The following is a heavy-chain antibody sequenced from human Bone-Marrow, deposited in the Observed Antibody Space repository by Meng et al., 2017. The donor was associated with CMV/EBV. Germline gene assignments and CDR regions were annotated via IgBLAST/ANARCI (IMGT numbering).Heavy chain of an antibody. CDR3: AKDQPPIVVVPAATFDY. J-gene: IGHJ4*02. D-gene: IGHD2-2*01. CDR1: GFTFSSYE. CDR2: IRYDGSNK. Sequence: GESLKISCAASGFTFSSYEMNWVRQAPGKGLEWVAFIRYDGSNKYYADSVKGRFTISRDNSKNTLYLQMNSLRAEDTAVYYCAKDQPPIVVVPAATFDYWGQGTRVTGSS. V-gene: IGHV3-30*02.